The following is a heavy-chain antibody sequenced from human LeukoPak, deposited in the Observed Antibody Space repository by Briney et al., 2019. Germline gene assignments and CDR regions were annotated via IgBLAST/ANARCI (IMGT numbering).Heavy chain of an antibody. J-gene: IGHJ3*02. Sequence: DSVKGRFTISRDNAKNSLYLQMNSLRAEDTALYYCAKSTRYYDILTGPFDILGQGTMVTVSS. D-gene: IGHD3-9*01. V-gene: IGHV3-9*01. CDR3: AKSTRYYDILTGPFDI.